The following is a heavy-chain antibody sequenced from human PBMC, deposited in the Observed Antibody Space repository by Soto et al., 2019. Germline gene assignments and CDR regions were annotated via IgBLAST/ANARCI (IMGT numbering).Heavy chain of an antibody. D-gene: IGHD5-18*01. Sequence: KPSETLSLTCTVSGGSISSYYWSWIRQPPGKGLEWIGYIYYGGSTNYNPSLKSRVTISVDTSKNQFSLKLSSVTAADTAVYYCASLVLDTAMGVFDYWGQGTLVTVSS. CDR1: GGSISSYY. CDR3: ASLVLDTAMGVFDY. V-gene: IGHV4-59*08. J-gene: IGHJ4*02. CDR2: IYYGGST.